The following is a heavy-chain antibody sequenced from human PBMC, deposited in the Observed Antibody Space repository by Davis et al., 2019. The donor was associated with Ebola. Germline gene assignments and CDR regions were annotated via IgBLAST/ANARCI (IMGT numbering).Heavy chain of an antibody. CDR1: GGSISSYY. D-gene: IGHD3-22*01. J-gene: IGHJ5*02. CDR3: ARDNGYFPLSWFDP. Sequence: PSETLSLTCTVSGGSISSYYWSWIRQPPGKGLEWIGYIYYSGSTNYNPSLKSRVTISVDTSKNQFSLKLSSVTAADTAVYYCARDNGYFPLSWFDPWGQGTLVTVSS. V-gene: IGHV4-59*01. CDR2: IYYSGST.